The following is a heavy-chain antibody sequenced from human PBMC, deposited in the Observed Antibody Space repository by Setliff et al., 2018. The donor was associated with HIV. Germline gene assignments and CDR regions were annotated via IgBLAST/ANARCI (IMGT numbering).Heavy chain of an antibody. J-gene: IGHJ4*02. Sequence: PSETLSLTCAIYGGSFSGYYWSWIRQAPGKGLEWVAEVNQDGTTNYNPSLRSRVAMSADKSKNQFSLRLSSATAADTAIYYCARGAEPSWGLNFFDYWGQGTRVTVSS. D-gene: IGHD1-26*01. CDR1: GGSFSGYY. V-gene: IGHV4-34*01. CDR2: VNQDGTT. CDR3: ARGAEPSWGLNFFDY.